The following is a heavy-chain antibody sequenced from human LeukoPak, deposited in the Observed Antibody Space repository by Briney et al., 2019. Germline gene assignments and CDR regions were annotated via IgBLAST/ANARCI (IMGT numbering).Heavy chain of an antibody. CDR3: AAITMVRGGWFDP. CDR1: GGSISSYY. V-gene: IGHV4-59*01. J-gene: IGHJ5*02. D-gene: IGHD3-10*01. Sequence: SETLSLTCTVSGGSISSYYWSWIRQPPGRGLEWIGYIYYSGSTNYNPSLKSRVTISVDTSKNQFSLKLSSVTAADTAVYYCAAITMVRGGWFDPWGQGTLVTVSS. CDR2: IYYSGST.